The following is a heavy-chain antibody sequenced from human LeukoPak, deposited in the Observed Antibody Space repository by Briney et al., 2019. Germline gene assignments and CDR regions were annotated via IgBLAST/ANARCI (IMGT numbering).Heavy chain of an antibody. V-gene: IGHV4-4*07. CDR3: ATGAYCGGDCFDAFDI. CDR2: IYTSGST. J-gene: IGHJ3*02. CDR1: GASISSYY. Sequence: SETLSLTCTVSGASISSYYWNWIRQPAGKGLEWIGRIYTSGSTDYNPSLKSRVTMSVDSSKNQFSLKLSSVTAADTAAYYCATGAYCGGDCFDAFDIWGQGTMVTISS. D-gene: IGHD2-21*01.